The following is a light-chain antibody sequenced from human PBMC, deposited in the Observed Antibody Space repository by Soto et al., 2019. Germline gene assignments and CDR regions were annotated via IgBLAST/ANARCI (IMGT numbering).Light chain of an antibody. J-gene: IGKJ4*01. CDR1: QSVSSY. CDR2: GSS. CDR3: QQYDILPLT. V-gene: IGKV3-11*01. Sequence: EIVLTHSPATLSLSPGEGATLSCRASQSVSSYLAWYQQKPCQAPRLLIYGSSARAAGIPDRFSGSGSGTDFTLTIIRLEPEDFAVYYCQQYDILPLTFGGGTKVDIK.